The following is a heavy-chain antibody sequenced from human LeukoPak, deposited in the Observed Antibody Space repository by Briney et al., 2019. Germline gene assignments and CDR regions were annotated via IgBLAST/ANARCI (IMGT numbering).Heavy chain of an antibody. CDR1: GGSNSSGGYS. Sequence: SETLSLTCAVSGGSNSSGGYSWSWIRQPPGKGLEWIGYIYHSGSTYYNPSLKSRVTISVDRSKNQFSLKLSSVTAADTAVYYCARAQQLVAYYFDYWGQGTLVTVSS. CDR2: IYHSGST. CDR3: ARAQQLVAYYFDY. V-gene: IGHV4-30-2*01. D-gene: IGHD6-13*01. J-gene: IGHJ4*02.